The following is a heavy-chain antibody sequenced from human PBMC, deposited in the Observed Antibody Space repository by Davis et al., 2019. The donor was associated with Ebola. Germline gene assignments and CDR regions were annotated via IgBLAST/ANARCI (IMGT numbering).Heavy chain of an antibody. V-gene: IGHV1-18*01. D-gene: IGHD3-22*01. Sequence: ASVKVSCKASGYTFTSYGISWVRQAPGQGLEWMGWISAYNGNTNYAQKLQGRVTMTTDTSTSTAYMELRSLRSDDTAVYYCARRDYYDSSGYYSYWGQGTLVTVSS. CDR1: GYTFTSYG. CDR3: ARRDYYDSSGYYSY. J-gene: IGHJ4*02. CDR2: ISAYNGNT.